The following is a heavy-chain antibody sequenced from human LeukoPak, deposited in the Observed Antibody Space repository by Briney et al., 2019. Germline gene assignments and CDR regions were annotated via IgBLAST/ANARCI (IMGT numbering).Heavy chain of an antibody. CDR1: GYTLTELS. CDR3: ASYSAFGELYFDY. J-gene: IGHJ4*02. D-gene: IGHD3-10*01. Sequence: ASVTVSCTVSGYTLTELSMHWVRQAPGKGLEWMGGFDPEDGETIYAQKFQGRVTMTTDTSTSTAYMGLRSLRSDDTAVYYCASYSAFGELYFDYWGQGTLDTVSS. CDR2: FDPEDGET. V-gene: IGHV1-24*01.